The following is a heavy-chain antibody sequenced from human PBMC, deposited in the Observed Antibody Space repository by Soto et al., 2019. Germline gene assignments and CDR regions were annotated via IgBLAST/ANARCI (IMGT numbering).Heavy chain of an antibody. CDR3: ACDCGVGYCSGGSVYRNAFHI. V-gene: IGHV1-69*02. D-gene: IGHD2-15*01. J-gene: IGHJ3*02. CDR1: GGTFSRYT. CDR2: IIPILGIA. Sequence: GASVKVSRKASGGTFSRYTISWVRQAPGQGLEWVGRIIPILGIANYAQKFQGRVTITADKSPSTAYMELSSLRSEDTALYYCACDCGVGYCSGGSVYRNAFHIWGQGTMVTVS.